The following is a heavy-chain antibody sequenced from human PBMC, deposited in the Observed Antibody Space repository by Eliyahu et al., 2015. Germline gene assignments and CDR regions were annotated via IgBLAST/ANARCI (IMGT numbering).Heavy chain of an antibody. Sequence: QVQLQESGPGLVKPSETLSLTCTVSGGSTSXSSYXWXWXRQPPGKGLEWIGSIYYSGSTYYNPSLKSRVTISVDTSKNQFSLKLNSVTAADTAVYYCARLLPIYTGSYHGARGYFDYWGQGTLVTVPS. CDR2: IYYSGST. CDR3: ARLLPIYTGSYHGARGYFDY. CDR1: GGSTSXSSYX. J-gene: IGHJ4*02. V-gene: IGHV4-39*01. D-gene: IGHD1-26*01.